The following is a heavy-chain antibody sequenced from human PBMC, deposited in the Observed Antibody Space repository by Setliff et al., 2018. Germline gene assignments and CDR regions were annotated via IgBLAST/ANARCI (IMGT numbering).Heavy chain of an antibody. CDR1: GLTFSHAW. CDR3: ARGRPTYYDSLTFCRRLDY. V-gene: IGHV3-21*06. CDR2: ISSSSTKI. J-gene: IGHJ4*02. D-gene: IGHD3-22*01. Sequence: GGSLRLSCAASGLTFSHAWMTWVRRSPGKGLEWVAAISSSSTKIFYAETVRGRFNISRDNAKNSLYLQMSSLRVEDTAAYFCARGRPTYYDSLTFCRRLDYWGRGTLVTVSS.